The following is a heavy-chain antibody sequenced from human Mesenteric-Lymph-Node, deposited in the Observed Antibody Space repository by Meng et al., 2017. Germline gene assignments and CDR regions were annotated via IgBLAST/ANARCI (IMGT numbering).Heavy chain of an antibody. J-gene: IGHJ4*02. Sequence: GESLKISCAASGFSFSSYAMSWVRQAPGKGLEWVSDISGSSANTYYGDSVKGRFTISRDNSKNTLYLQMNSLRAEDTAVYYCASSWNYFDYWGQGTLVTVSS. CDR1: GFSFSSYA. V-gene: IGHV3-23*01. CDR2: ISGSSANT. CDR3: ASSWNYFDY. D-gene: IGHD6-13*01.